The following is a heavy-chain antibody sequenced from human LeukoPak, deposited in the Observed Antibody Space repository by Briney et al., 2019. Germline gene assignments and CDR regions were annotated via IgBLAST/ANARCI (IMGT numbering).Heavy chain of an antibody. Sequence: PGGSLRLSCAASGFTVSSNYMSWVRQAPGKGLEWVSVIYSGGSTYYADSVKGRFTISRDNSKNTLYLQMNSLRAEDTAVYYCAKDLHRFSDYYYMDVWGKGTTVTVSS. V-gene: IGHV3-53*01. CDR2: IYSGGST. J-gene: IGHJ6*03. CDR3: AKDLHRFSDYYYMDV. CDR1: GFTVSSNY.